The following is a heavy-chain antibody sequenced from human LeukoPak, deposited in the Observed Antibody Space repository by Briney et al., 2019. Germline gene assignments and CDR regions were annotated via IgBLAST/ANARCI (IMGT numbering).Heavy chain of an antibody. D-gene: IGHD6-13*01. CDR1: GYTFTGFY. J-gene: IGHJ4*02. Sequence: GASVTVSCKASGYTFTGFYMHWVRQAPGQGLEWMGWINPNSGDTNYVQKFQGRVTMTRDTSTSTVYMELCSLRSEDTAVYYCARDSKAAAGSIYWGQGTLVTVSS. CDR2: INPNSGDT. V-gene: IGHV1-2*02. CDR3: ARDSKAAAGSIY.